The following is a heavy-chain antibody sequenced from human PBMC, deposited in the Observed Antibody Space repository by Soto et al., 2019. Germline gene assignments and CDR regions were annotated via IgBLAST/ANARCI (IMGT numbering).Heavy chain of an antibody. CDR3: ARGRYEGSGSLHY. CDR1: GFTFSSYD. D-gene: IGHD3-10*01. CDR2: IGTAGDT. Sequence: EVQLVESGGGLVQPGGSLRLSCAVSGFTFSSYDMYWVRQATGKRLEWVSAIGTAGDTFYPASVKGRFTISRENAKNSLYLQMNSLRAGDAAVYYCARGRYEGSGSLHYWGQGTPVTVSS. V-gene: IGHV3-13*01. J-gene: IGHJ4*02.